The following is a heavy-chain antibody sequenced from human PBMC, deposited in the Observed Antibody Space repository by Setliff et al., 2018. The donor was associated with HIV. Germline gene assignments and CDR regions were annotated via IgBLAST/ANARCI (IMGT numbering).Heavy chain of an antibody. CDR3: AKDKSYHDYIWGSSVLAY. D-gene: IGHD3-16*01. J-gene: IGHJ4*02. Sequence: GGSLRLSCAASGFTFSDYDIHWVRQAPGKGLEWVAFMRYDGSNKDYADSVKGRFTISRDNSKNTLFLQMNSLRPENTAIYYCAKDKSYHDYIWGSSVLAYWGQGTLVTVSS. CDR1: GFTFSDYD. CDR2: MRYDGSNK. V-gene: IGHV3-30*02.